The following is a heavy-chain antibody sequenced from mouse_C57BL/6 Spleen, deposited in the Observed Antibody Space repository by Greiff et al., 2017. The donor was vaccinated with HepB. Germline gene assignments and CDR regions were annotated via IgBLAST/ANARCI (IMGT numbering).Heavy chain of an antibody. J-gene: IGHJ1*03. CDR2: IYPSDSET. D-gene: IGHD2-4*01. CDR3: ARSDYDYWYFDV. Sequence: VQLQQPGAELVRPGSSVKLSCKASGYTFTSYWMDWVKQRPGQGLEWIGNIYPSDSETHYNQKFKDKATLTVDKSSSTAYMQLSSLTSEDSAVYYCARSDYDYWYFDVWGTGTTVTVSS. CDR1: GYTFTSYW. V-gene: IGHV1-61*01.